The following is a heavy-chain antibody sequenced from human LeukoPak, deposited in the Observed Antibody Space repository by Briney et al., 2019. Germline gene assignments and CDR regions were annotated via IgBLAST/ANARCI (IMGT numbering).Heavy chain of an antibody. V-gene: IGHV3-48*03. D-gene: IGHD3-10*02. CDR1: GFTVSSDY. Sequence: GGSLRLSCAASGFTVSSDYMNWVRQAPGKGLEWVSYISSSGSTIYYADSVKGRFTISRDNAKNSLYLQMNSLRAEDTAVYYCAELGITMIGGVWGKGTTVTISS. CDR2: ISSSGSTI. CDR3: AELGITMIGGV. J-gene: IGHJ6*04.